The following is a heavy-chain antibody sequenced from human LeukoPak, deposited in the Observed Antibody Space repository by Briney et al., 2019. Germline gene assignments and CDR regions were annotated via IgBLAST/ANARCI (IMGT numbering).Heavy chain of an antibody. D-gene: IGHD3-16*01. CDR2: IGGIGTYI. Sequence: TPGGSLRLSCAASGFTLSDYSINWVREAPGKGLEWVSSIGGIGTYIYYADSVKGRFTISRDNAKTSLFLPMNGLRAEDTAVYYCVRVYDWGQGTLVTVSS. V-gene: IGHV3-21*01. CDR3: VRVYD. CDR1: GFTLSDYS. J-gene: IGHJ4*02.